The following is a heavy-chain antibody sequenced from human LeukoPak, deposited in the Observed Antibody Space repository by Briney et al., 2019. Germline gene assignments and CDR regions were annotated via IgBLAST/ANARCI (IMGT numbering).Heavy chain of an antibody. CDR2: KSNDGNKK. CDR3: AKDPGRGIGYCEE. Sequence: PGRSLRLSCAASKFTFSTYAMHWVRQAPGKGLEWVALKSNDGNKKYHAESVKGRFTISRDNSKNTLYLQMNSLRAEDTAVYYCAKDPGRGIGYCEEWGQGTLVTVSS. CDR1: KFTFSTYA. V-gene: IGHV3-30-3*01. J-gene: IGHJ4*02. D-gene: IGHD2-15*01.